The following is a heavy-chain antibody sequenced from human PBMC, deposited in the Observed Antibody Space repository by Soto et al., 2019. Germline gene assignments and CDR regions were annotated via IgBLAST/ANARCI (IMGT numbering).Heavy chain of an antibody. D-gene: IGHD2-2*01. CDR1: GFDFSAYA. J-gene: IGHJ4*02. V-gene: IGHV3-64D*06. CDR2: IHDNGDTK. CDR3: VKGRCRYNPCYAVPLDS. Sequence: EVQLVESGGDLVQPGGSLRLSCSASGFDFSAYAMHWVRQAPEKGLEYISAIHDNGDTKNYTQSVEGRFTISRDNSQNTLFLQVTSLRAEDTAVYRSVKGRCRYNPCYAVPLDSWGQGTMVTVSS.